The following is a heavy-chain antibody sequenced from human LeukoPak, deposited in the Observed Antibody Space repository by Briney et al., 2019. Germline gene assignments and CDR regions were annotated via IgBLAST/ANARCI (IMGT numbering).Heavy chain of an antibody. D-gene: IGHD3-22*01. V-gene: IGHV3-23*01. CDR3: AKYPKRRNYDSSGYSNYFDY. CDR1: GFTFSSYA. J-gene: IGHJ4*02. Sequence: GGSLRLSCAASGFTFSSYAMSWVRQAPGKGLEWVSAISGSGGSTYYADSVKGRFTISRDNPKNTLYLQMNSLRAEDTAVYYCAKYPKRRNYDSSGYSNYFDYWGQGTLVTVSS. CDR2: ISGSGGST.